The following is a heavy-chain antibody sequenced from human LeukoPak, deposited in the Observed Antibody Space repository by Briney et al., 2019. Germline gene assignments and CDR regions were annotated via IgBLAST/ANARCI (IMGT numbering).Heavy chain of an antibody. CDR3: ARASSRGGYCKSTSCSYFFDS. V-gene: IGHV3-7*01. CDR2: IKQDGTVQ. Sequence: GGSLRLSCAASGITFSYYWMSWVRQAPGTGLEWVANIKQDGTVQYYLDSVSGRFTISRDNGKNSLYLQMNKLRADDTAVYYCARASSRGGYCKSTSCSYFFDSWGQGTLVTVSS. D-gene: IGHD2-2*01. J-gene: IGHJ4*02. CDR1: GITFSYYW.